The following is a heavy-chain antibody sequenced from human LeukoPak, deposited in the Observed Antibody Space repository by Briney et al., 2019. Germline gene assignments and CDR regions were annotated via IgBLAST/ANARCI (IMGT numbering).Heavy chain of an antibody. CDR1: GGSFSDYY. CDR2: INHSGSS. CDR3: AAVPESYYSVYYFNY. V-gene: IGHV4-34*01. D-gene: IGHD3-10*01. Sequence: SETLSLTCAVYGGSFSDYYWTWIRQPPGKGLEWIAEINHSGSSKYNPSLKSRVTILVDTSKKQFSLKLTSVTAADTAVYYCAAVPESYYSVYYFNYWGQGTLVTVSS. J-gene: IGHJ4*02.